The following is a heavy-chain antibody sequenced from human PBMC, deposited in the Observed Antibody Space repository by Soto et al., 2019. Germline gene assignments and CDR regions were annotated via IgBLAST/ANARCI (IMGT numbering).Heavy chain of an antibody. CDR1: GGSFSGYY. CDR3: ARGAELLWFGEGYYYGMDV. Sequence: SETLSLTCAVYGGSFSGYYWSWIRQPPGKGLEWIGEINHSGSTNYNPSLKSRVTISVDTSKNQFSLKLSSVTAADTAVYYCARGAELLWFGEGYYYGMDVWGQGTTVTVSS. V-gene: IGHV4-34*01. CDR2: INHSGST. D-gene: IGHD3-10*01. J-gene: IGHJ6*02.